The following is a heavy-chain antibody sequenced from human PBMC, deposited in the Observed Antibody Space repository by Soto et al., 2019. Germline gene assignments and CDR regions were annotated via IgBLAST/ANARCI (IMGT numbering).Heavy chain of an antibody. Sequence: QVQLRQWGAGLLKPSETLSLTCAVYGGSFSGYYWSWIRQPPGKGLEWIGEINHSGSTNYNPSLKSRVTISVDTSKNQFSLKLSSVTAADTAVYYCASDQLVPSNYFDYWGQGTLVTVSS. D-gene: IGHD6-6*01. J-gene: IGHJ4*02. CDR2: INHSGST. CDR3: ASDQLVPSNYFDY. V-gene: IGHV4-34*01. CDR1: GGSFSGYY.